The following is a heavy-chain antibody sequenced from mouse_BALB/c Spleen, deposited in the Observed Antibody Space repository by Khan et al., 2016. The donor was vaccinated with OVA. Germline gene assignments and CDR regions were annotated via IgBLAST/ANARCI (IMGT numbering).Heavy chain of an antibody. J-gene: IGHJ4*01. CDR3: AKPPYFSYVLVY. CDR2: INNYTGEP. Sequence: QIQLVQPGPELKKPGETVKISCKASGYTFTNYGMNWVKQAPGKGLKWMGWINNYTGEPTYADDFKGRFAMSLETSARTAYLQIKHLKNSETATSVGAKPPYFSYVLVYWGQGTSVTVSS. CDR1: GYTFTNYG. V-gene: IGHV9-3-1*01.